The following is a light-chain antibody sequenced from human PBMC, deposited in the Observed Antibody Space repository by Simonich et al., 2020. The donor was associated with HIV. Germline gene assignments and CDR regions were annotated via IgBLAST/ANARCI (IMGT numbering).Light chain of an antibody. V-gene: IGKV1-5*03. CDR3: QQYNSYTWT. CDR2: KAS. Sequence: DIQMTQSPSTLSASVGDRVNITCRASQSISSWLAWYQQKPGKAPNLLIYKASTLESGVPSRFSGSGFGTEFTLTISSLQPDDFATYFCQQYNSYTWTFGQGSKVEIK. J-gene: IGKJ1*01. CDR1: QSISSW.